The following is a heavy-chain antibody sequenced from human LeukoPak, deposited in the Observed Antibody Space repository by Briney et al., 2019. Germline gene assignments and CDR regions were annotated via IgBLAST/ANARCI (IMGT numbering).Heavy chain of an antibody. CDR2: AYGDGSSQ. Sequence: GGSLRLSCAAAGVPLSGYGIHWVRGAPGRGLEWVAVAYGDGSSQYYADSVKGRFSISKDISKNTLSLQMNSLRAEDTAVYSCATGGNFYYSHWGQGTLVTVSS. CDR3: ATGGNFYYSH. CDR1: GVPLSGYG. D-gene: IGHD4-11*01. J-gene: IGHJ1*01. V-gene: IGHV3-33*01.